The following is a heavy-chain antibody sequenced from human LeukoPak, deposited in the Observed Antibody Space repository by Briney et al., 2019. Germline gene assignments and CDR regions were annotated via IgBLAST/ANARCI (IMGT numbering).Heavy chain of an antibody. Sequence: SEPLSLTCPVSSGSIGSDALYWGSIRESPGKGLEWIRSGHYRRSYSGTTYYNLSLESRVTVSTDRSKTLCSLKLTSVTAADTAVYYCVAEEYGTGSYYKSAFWGKGALVTVSS. CDR2: GHYRRSYSGTT. CDR1: SGSIGSDALY. J-gene: IGHJ4*02. CDR3: VAEEYGTGSYYKSAF. D-gene: IGHD3-10*01. V-gene: IGHV4-39*01.